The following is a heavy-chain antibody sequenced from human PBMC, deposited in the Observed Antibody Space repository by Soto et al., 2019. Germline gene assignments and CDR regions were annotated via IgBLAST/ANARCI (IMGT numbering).Heavy chain of an antibody. J-gene: IGHJ6*03. CDR2: INHSGST. CDR1: GGSFSGYY. CDR3: ASGSSRGSGYYYYYMDV. D-gene: IGHD2-2*01. V-gene: IGHV4-34*01. Sequence: SETLSLTCTVYGGSFSGYYWSWIRQPPGKGLEWIGEINHSGSTNYNPSLKSRVTISVDTSKNQFSLKLSSVTAADTAVYYCASGSSRGSGYYYYYMDVWGKGTTVTVSS.